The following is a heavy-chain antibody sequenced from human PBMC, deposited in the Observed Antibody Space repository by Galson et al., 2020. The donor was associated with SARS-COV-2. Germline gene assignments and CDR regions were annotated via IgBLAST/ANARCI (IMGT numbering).Heavy chain of an antibody. CDR1: GYTFTSNG. J-gene: IGHJ4*02. Sequence: ASVKVSCKASGYTFTSNGISWMRQAPGQGLEWMGWNTNYAQKFQGRVTMTTDTSTTTAYMELRGLRSDDTAVYYCPGFSYRSGYPSFDYWGKGTLVTVS. CDR3: PGFSYRSGYPSFDY. V-gene: IGHV1-18*04. D-gene: IGHD3-22*01. CDR2: NT.